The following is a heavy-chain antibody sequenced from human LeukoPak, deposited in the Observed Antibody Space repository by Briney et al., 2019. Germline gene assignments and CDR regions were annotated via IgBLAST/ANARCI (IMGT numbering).Heavy chain of an antibody. J-gene: IGHJ4*02. CDR2: IISTGGRT. CDR3: AKGYSGGWRNYFDY. D-gene: IGHD6-19*01. CDR1: GFTFSSCA. V-gene: IGHV3-23*01. Sequence: GGSLRLSCAAAGFTFSSCAMRWVRQARGRVLEWVSGIISTGGRTYYEDSVKGRFSISRDNSKSTLSLQMDSLRAEDTAVYYCAKGYSGGWRNYFDYWGQGTLVTVSS.